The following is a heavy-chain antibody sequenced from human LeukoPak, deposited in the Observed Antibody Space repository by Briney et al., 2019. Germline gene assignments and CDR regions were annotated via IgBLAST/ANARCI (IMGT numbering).Heavy chain of an antibody. CDR2: IRDHGSNT. J-gene: IGHJ4*02. CDR3: AKDHCGSCYGDDYFDH. Sequence: GGSLRLSCAASGFTFSTHGMHWVRQAPGKGLEWVAFIRDHGSNTYYADSLKGRFTISRDNSKNTLHLQMKSLRPEDTAVYYCAKDHCGSCYGDDYFDHWGQGTLVTVSS. D-gene: IGHD2-15*01. CDR1: GFTFSTHG. V-gene: IGHV3-30*02.